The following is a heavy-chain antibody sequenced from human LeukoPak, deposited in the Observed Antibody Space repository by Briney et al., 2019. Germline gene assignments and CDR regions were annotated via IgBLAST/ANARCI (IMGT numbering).Heavy chain of an antibody. CDR2: IYPGDSDT. Sequence: GESLKISCKGSGYNFPTYWIGWVRQMPGKGLEWMGIIYPGDSDTRYSPSFQGQVTISADKSISTAYLQWSSLKASDTAMYYCARVPDSSGYLFDYWGQGTLVTVSS. D-gene: IGHD3-22*01. CDR3: ARVPDSSGYLFDY. V-gene: IGHV5-51*01. J-gene: IGHJ4*02. CDR1: GYNFPTYW.